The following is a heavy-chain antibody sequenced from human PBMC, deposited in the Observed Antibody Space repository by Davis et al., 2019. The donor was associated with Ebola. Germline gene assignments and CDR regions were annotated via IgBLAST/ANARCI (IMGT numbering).Heavy chain of an antibody. CDR3: ARDTDYGDYVFDY. Sequence: MPGGSLRLSCAVSGGSISSSNWWSWVRQPPGKGLEWIGEIYHSGSTNYNPSLKSRVTISVDKSKNQFSLKLSSVTAADTAVYYCARDTDYGDYVFDYWGQGTLVTVSS. CDR1: GGSISSSNW. J-gene: IGHJ4*02. CDR2: IYHSGST. V-gene: IGHV4-4*02. D-gene: IGHD4-17*01.